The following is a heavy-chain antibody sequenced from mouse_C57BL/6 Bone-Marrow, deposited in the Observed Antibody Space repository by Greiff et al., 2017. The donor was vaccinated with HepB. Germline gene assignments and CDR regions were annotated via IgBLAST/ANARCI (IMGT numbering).Heavy chain of an antibody. D-gene: IGHD2-4*01. CDR3: ATGYDYDGWYFDV. CDR1: GYTFTDYN. V-gene: IGHV1-18*01. J-gene: IGHJ1*03. Sequence: VQLKQSGPELVKPGASVKIPCKASGYTFTDYNMDWVKQSHGKSLEWIGDINPNNGGTIYNQKFKGKATLTVDKSSSTAYMELRSLTSEDTAVYYCATGYDYDGWYFDVWGTGTTVTVSS. CDR2: INPNNGGT.